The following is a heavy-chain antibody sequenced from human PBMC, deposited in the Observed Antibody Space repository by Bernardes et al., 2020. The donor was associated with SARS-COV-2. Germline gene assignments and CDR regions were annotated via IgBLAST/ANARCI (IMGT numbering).Heavy chain of an antibody. V-gene: IGHV4-34*01. CDR3: ARGIQLWFNFDF. CDR1: GEAFSGYY. CDR2: IYYSGST. Sequence: SETLSLTCAVYGEAFSGYYWSWIRQRPGEGLEWIGYIYYSGSTYYTPSLKSRVTISLDTSQNQFSLKLSSVTAADTAVYYCARGIQLWFNFDFWGQGTLVTVSS. D-gene: IGHD5-18*01. J-gene: IGHJ4*02.